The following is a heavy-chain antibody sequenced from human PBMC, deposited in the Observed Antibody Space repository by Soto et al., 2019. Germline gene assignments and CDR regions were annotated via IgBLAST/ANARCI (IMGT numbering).Heavy chain of an antibody. CDR3: ARNIASPGGDYFNP. V-gene: IGHV3-21*06. D-gene: IGHD2-21*01. CDR2: ISTGGAYM. Sequence: EVQLVESGGGLVKAGGSLRLFCTASGFTFRNYNMNWVRQAPGKGLEWVSSISTGGAYMFYADSVKGRFTISRDNAQNSLFLKIDSPRAEATAVYYCARNIASPGGDYFNPWGQGTLVTVSS. CDR1: GFTFRNYN. J-gene: IGHJ4*02.